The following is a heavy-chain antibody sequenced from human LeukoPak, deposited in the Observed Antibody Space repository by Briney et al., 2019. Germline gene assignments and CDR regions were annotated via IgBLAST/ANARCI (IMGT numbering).Heavy chain of an antibody. J-gene: IGHJ4*02. CDR3: AKDIYRGYSAHDFDY. Sequence: GGSLRLSCAASGFTVSSNYMSWVRQAPGKGLEWVSAISGSGGNTFYADSVKGRFTVSRDNSKNTLYLQMNSLRAEDTTVYYCAKDIYRGYSAHDFDYWGQGTLVTVSS. D-gene: IGHD5-12*01. V-gene: IGHV3-23*01. CDR1: GFTVSSNY. CDR2: ISGSGGNT.